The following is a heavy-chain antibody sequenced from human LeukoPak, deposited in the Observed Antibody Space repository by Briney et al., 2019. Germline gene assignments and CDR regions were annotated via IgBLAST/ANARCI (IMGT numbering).Heavy chain of an antibody. D-gene: IGHD6-19*01. J-gene: IGHJ4*02. CDR1: GFTFDDYA. CDR3: ASIAVAGYSSDY. V-gene: IGHV3-9*01. Sequence: PGRSLRLSCAASGFTFDDYAMHAVRQAPGKGLEWVSGISWNSGSIGYADSVKGRFTISRDNAKNSLYLQMNSLRAEDTALYYCASIAVAGYSSDYWGQGTLVTVSS. CDR2: ISWNSGSI.